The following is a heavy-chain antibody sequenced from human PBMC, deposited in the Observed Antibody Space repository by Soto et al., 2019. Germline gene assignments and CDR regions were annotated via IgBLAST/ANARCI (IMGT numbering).Heavy chain of an antibody. Sequence: PGGSLRLSCAASGVTFSSYAMSWVRQAPGKGLEWVSAISGSGGSTYYADSVKGRFTISRDNSKNTLYLQMSSLRAEDTAVYYCAKDSPTVTTWTPRFDIWGQGTMVTVSS. J-gene: IGHJ3*02. CDR3: AKDSPTVTTWTPRFDI. D-gene: IGHD4-17*01. CDR2: ISGSGGST. V-gene: IGHV3-23*01. CDR1: GVTFSSYA.